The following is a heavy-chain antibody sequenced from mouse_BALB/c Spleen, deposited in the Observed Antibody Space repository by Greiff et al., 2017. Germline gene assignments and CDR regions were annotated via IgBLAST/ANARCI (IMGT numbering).Heavy chain of an antibody. J-gene: IGHJ1*01. CDR3: ATNWAWYFDV. CDR2: ISYSGST. D-gene: IGHD4-1*01. V-gene: IGHV3-2*02. CDR1: GYSITSDYA. Sequence: EVQLQQSGPGLVKPSQSLSLTCTVTGYSITSDYAWNWIRQFPGNKLEWMGYISYSGSTSYNPSLKSRISITRDTSKNQFFLQLNSVTTEDTATYYCATNWAWYFDVWGAGTTVTVSS.